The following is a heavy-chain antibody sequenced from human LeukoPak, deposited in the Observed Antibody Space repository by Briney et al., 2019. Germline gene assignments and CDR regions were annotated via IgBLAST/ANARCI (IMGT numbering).Heavy chain of an antibody. CDR3: ATSRDGYNLGY. D-gene: IGHD5-24*01. J-gene: IGHJ4*02. CDR2: ISYDGSNK. Sequence: PGGSLRLSCAASGFTFSSYAMHWVRQAPGKGLEWVAVISYDGSNKYYADSVKGRFTISRDNSKNTLYLQMNSLRAEDTAVYYCATSRDGYNLGYGGQGTLVTVSS. V-gene: IGHV3-30-3*01. CDR1: GFTFSSYA.